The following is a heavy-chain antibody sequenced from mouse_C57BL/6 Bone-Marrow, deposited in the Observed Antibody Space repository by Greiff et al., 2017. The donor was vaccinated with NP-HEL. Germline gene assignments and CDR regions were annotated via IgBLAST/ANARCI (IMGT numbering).Heavy chain of an antibody. CDR2: IDPSDSYT. CDR1: GYTFTSYW. Sequence: QVQLQQPGAELVRPGTSVKLSCKASGYTFTSYWMHWVKQRPGQGLEWIGVIDPSDSYTNYNQKFKGKATLTVDTSSSTAYMQLSSLTSEDSAVYYCARNPSITTVVDWYFDVWGTGTTVTVSS. V-gene: IGHV1-59*01. D-gene: IGHD1-1*01. CDR3: ARNPSITTVVDWYFDV. J-gene: IGHJ1*03.